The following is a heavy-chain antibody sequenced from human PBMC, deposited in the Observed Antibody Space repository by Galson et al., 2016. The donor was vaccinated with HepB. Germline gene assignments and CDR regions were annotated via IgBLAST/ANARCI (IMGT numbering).Heavy chain of an antibody. CDR2: TFYSSNWYN. Sequence: CAISGDSVSSNSAAWNWIRQSPSRGLEWLGRTFYSSNWYNDYAVSVKSRISIKPDTSKNQFSLHLNSVTPEDTAVFYCARGYNWNFVMDVCGQGTTVTVSS. CDR3: ARGYNWNFVMDV. CDR1: GDSVSSNSAA. D-gene: IGHD1-1*01. J-gene: IGHJ6*01. V-gene: IGHV6-1*01.